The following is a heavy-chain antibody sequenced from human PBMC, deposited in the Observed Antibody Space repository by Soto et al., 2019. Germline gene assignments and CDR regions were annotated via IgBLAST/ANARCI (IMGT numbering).Heavy chain of an antibody. CDR2: IIPILGIA. V-gene: IGHV1-69*02. CDR1: GGTFSSYT. D-gene: IGHD3-9*01. J-gene: IGHJ4*02. CDR3: ARAATGAAILSFDY. Sequence: QVQLVQSGAEVKKPGSSVKVSCKASGGTFSSYTISWVRQAPGQGLEWMGRIIPILGIANYAQKFQGRVTITADKSTSTAYMELSSLRSADTAVYYSARAATGAAILSFDYWGQGTLVTVSS.